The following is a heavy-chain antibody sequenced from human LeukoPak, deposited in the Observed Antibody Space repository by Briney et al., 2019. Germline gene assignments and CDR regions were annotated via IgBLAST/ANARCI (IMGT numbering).Heavy chain of an antibody. Sequence: GGSLRLSCAASGFTFSSYAMSWVRQAPGKGLEWVSAISGSGGSTYYADSVKGRFTISRDNSKNTLYLQMKSLRAEDTAVYYCAKGDSSSWLFDYWGQGTLVTVFS. J-gene: IGHJ4*02. CDR1: GFTFSSYA. CDR3: AKGDSSSWLFDY. D-gene: IGHD6-13*01. V-gene: IGHV3-23*01. CDR2: ISGSGGST.